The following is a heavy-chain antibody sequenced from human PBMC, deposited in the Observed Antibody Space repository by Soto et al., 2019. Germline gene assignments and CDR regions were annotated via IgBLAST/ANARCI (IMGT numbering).Heavy chain of an antibody. D-gene: IGHD6-13*01. CDR1: GGSISGGGYY. J-gene: IGHJ6*03. V-gene: IGHV4-31*03. CDR3: ARGNSGYYYYYMDV. Sequence: SETLSLTCTVSGGSISGGGYYWSWIRQHPGKGLEWIGYIYYSGSTYYNPSLKSRVTISVDTSKNQFSLKLSSVTAADTAVYYCARGNSGYYYYYMDVWGKGTTVTVSS. CDR2: IYYSGST.